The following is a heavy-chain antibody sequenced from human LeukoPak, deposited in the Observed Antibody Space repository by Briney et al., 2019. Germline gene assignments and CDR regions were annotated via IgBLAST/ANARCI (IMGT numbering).Heavy chain of an antibody. D-gene: IGHD6-19*01. CDR1: GYTFTSYD. CDR2: MNPNSGNT. CDR3: ARGGYSSGWYLDWFDP. J-gene: IGHJ5*02. Sequence: ASVKVSCKASGYTFTSYDINWVRQATGQGLEWMGWMNPNSGNTGYAQKFQGRVTMTRNTSISTAYMELSSLRSEDTAVYYCARGGYSSGWYLDWFDPWGQGTLVTVSS. V-gene: IGHV1-8*01.